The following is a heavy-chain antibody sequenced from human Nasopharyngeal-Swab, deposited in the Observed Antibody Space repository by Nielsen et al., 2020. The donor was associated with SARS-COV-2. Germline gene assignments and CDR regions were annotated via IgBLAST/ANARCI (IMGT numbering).Heavy chain of an antibody. D-gene: IGHD3-9*01. CDR1: GFTFSDYY. Sequence: GGSLRLSCAASGFTFSDYYMSWIRQAPGKGLEWVSYISSSGSTIYYADSVKGRFTISRDNSKNTLYLQMNSLRAEDTAVYYCAREYDILTGYYNTFDIWGQGTMATVSS. CDR2: ISSSGSTI. CDR3: AREYDILTGYYNTFDI. V-gene: IGHV3-11*01. J-gene: IGHJ3*02.